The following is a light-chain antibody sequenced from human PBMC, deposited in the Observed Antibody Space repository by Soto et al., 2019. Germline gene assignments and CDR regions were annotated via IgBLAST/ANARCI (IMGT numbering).Light chain of an antibody. J-gene: IGKJ5*01. CDR2: AAS. Sequence: DIQMTQSPSSLSASVGDRVTITCRASQGISNYLAWYQQKPGKVPKLLIYAASTLQSGVPSRFRGSGSGTDFTLPISSLQPEDVATYYCQKYNSAPRAFGQGTRLEIK. CDR1: QGISNY. V-gene: IGKV1-27*01. CDR3: QKYNSAPRA.